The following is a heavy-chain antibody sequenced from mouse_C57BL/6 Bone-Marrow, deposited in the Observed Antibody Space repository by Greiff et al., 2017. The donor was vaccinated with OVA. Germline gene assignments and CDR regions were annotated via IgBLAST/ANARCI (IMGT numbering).Heavy chain of an antibody. D-gene: IGHD2-4*01. CDR1: GFSLTSYG. CDR3: ARYDYPYYYAMDY. CDR2: IWSDGST. Sequence: QVQLQQSGPGLVAPSQSLSITCTVSGFSLTSYGVHWVRQPPGKGLEWLVVIWSDGSTTYNSALKSRLSISKDNSKSQVFLKMNSLQTDDTAMYYCARYDYPYYYAMDYWGQGTSVTVSS. J-gene: IGHJ4*01. V-gene: IGHV2-6*03.